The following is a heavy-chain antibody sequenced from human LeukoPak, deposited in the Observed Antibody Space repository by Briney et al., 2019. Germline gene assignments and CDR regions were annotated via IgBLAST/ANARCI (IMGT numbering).Heavy chain of an antibody. CDR2: ISGPGGGT. CDR3: AVIDSTLVRFDF. CDR1: GFTFDFSDYV. J-gene: IGHJ4*02. Sequence: GGSLRLSCVGSGFTFDFSDYVMGWVRQTPEKGLQWISAISGPGGGTYYADSMEGRFTISRDNSKNTLFLQMNSLRAEDTAKYYCAVIDSTLVRFDFWGRGTHVIVSS. V-gene: IGHV3-23*01. D-gene: IGHD3-10*01.